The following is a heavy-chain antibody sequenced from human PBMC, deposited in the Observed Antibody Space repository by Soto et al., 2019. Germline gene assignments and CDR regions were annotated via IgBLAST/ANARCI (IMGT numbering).Heavy chain of an antibody. J-gene: IGHJ5*02. CDR1: GGSISSGAYY. CDR3: ARGGLPQLPFDP. D-gene: IGHD2-21*02. V-gene: IGHV4-31*03. Sequence: QVQLQESGPGLVKPSQTLSLTCTVSGGSISSGAYYWSWIRQHPGKGPEWIGYIYDSGNTYYNPSLRSRLTIAIDTSKNQLSLKVNPVTAADTAVYYCARGGLPQLPFDPWGQGTLVTVSS. CDR2: IYDSGNT.